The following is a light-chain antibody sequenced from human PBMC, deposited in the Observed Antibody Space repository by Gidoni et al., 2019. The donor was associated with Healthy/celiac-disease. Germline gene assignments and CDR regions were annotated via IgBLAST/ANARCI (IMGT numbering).Light chain of an antibody. J-gene: IGLJ1*01. CDR3: SSYTSSSTLYV. V-gene: IGLV2-14*01. Sequence: QSALTQPASVSGSPRQSITISCTGTSSDVGGYNYVSWYQQHPSKAPKLMIYDVSNRPSGVSNRFSGSKSGNTASLTISGLQAEDEADYYCSSYTSSSTLYVFGTGTKVTVL. CDR1: SSDVGGYNY. CDR2: DVS.